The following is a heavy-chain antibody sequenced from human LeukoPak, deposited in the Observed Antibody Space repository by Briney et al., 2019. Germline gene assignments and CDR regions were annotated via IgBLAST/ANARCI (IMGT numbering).Heavy chain of an antibody. CDR1: GFTFSSYG. CDR2: IRYDGSNK. J-gene: IGHJ4*02. Sequence: PGGSLRLSCAASGFTFSSYGMHWVRQGPGKGLEWVAFIRYDGSNKYYADSVKGRFTISRDNSKNTLYLQMNSLRAEDTAVYYCAKDMHCSSTSCHKGFDYWGQGTLVTVSS. CDR3: AKDMHCSSTSCHKGFDY. V-gene: IGHV3-30*02. D-gene: IGHD2-2*01.